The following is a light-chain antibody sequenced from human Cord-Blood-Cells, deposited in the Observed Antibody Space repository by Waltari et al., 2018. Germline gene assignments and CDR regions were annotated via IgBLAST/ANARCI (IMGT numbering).Light chain of an antibody. CDR3: QSYDSSLSGSV. CDR1: SSNIGAGYD. J-gene: IGLJ3*02. V-gene: IGLV1-40*01. Sequence: QSVLTQPPSVSGAPGQRVTISCPGSSSNIGAGYDVHWYQQLPGTAPKLLIYGNTCRPSWVPYRSSGSKSGTSAALAITWLQAVDEADYDGQSYDSSLSGSVFGGGTKLTIL. CDR2: GNT.